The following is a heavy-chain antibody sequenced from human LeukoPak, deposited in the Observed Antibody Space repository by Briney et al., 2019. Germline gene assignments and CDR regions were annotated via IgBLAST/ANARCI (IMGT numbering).Heavy chain of an antibody. CDR3: ARQGGSSSPYYYYYMDV. J-gene: IGHJ6*03. V-gene: IGHV4-34*01. Sequence: SETLSLTCAVYGGSFSGYYWSWIRQPPGKGLEWIGEINHSGSTNYNPSLKSRVTISVDTSKNQFSLKLTSVTAADTAVYYCARQGGSSSPYYYYYMDVWGKGTTVTVSS. CDR1: GGSFSGYY. D-gene: IGHD6-13*01. CDR2: INHSGST.